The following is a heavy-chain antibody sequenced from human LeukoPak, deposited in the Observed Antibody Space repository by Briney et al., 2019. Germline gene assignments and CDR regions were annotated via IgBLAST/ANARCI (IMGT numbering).Heavy chain of an antibody. CDR3: ARAETSSKPFDP. CDR2: IIPIFGTA. Sequence: SVNVSCKASGGTFSSYAISWVRQAPGQGLEWMGGIIPIFGTANYAQKFQGRVTITADESTSTAYMELSSLRSEDTAVYYCARAETSSKPFDPWGQGTLVTVSS. J-gene: IGHJ5*02. V-gene: IGHV1-69*13. D-gene: IGHD2-2*01. CDR1: GGTFSSYA.